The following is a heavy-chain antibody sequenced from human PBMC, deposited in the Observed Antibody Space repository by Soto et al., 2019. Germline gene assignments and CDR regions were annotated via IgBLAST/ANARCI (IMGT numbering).Heavy chain of an antibody. J-gene: IGHJ4*02. D-gene: IGHD3-22*01. CDR2: IIPIFGTA. V-gene: IGHV1-69*13. CDR3: ARSVYYDSSGNGYFDY. Sequence: SVKVSCKASGGTFSSYAISWVRQAPGQGLEWMGGIIPIFGTANYAQKFQGRVTITADESTSTAYMELSSLRSEDTAVCYCARSVYYDSSGNGYFDYWGQGTLVTVSS. CDR1: GGTFSSYA.